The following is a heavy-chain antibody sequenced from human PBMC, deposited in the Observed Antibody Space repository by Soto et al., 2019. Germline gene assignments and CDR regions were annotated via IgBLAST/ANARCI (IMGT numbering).Heavy chain of an antibody. CDR2: IIPILGIA. Sequence: QVQLVQSGAEVKKPGSSVKVSCKASGGTFSSYTISWVRQAPGQGLEWMGRIIPILGIANYAQKFQGRVTIPAEKSTGTAAMELSSLRSEDTAVYYGARGGYGWEQLTAFDIWGQGTMVTVSS. D-gene: IGHD1-26*01. V-gene: IGHV1-69*02. CDR3: ARGGYGWEQLTAFDI. CDR1: GGTFSSYT. J-gene: IGHJ3*02.